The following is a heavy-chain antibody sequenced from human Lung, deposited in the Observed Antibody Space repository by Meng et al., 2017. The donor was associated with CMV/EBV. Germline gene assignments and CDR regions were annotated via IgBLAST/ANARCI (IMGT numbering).Heavy chain of an antibody. CDR2: INSDGKTT. CDR3: AELYSSTFDI. CDR1: GFTFSSYW. V-gene: IGHV3-74*01. Sequence: SCVASGFTFSSYWMHWVRQAPGKGPVWVSRINSDGKTTSYADSVKGRFTISRDNAKNTLYLQMNGLRAEDTAVYYCAELYSSTFDIWGQGTMVTVSS. D-gene: IGHD6-19*01. J-gene: IGHJ3*02.